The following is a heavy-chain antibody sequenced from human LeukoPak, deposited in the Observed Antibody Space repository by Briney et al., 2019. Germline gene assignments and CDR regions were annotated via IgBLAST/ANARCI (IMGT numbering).Heavy chain of an antibody. CDR2: ISYDGSNK. Sequence: GRSLRLSCAASGFTFSSYGMHWVRQAPGKGLEWVAVISYDGSNKYYADSVKGRFTISRDNSKNTLYLQMNSLRAEDTAVYYRASGSGGQQLVPHPPDYWGQGTLVTVSS. V-gene: IGHV3-30*03. D-gene: IGHD6-13*01. CDR1: GFTFSSYG. CDR3: ASGSGGQQLVPHPPDY. J-gene: IGHJ4*02.